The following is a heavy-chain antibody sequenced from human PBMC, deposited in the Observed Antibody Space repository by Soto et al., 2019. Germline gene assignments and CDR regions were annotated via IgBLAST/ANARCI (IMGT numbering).Heavy chain of an antibody. CDR3: AREWYDYGDYGGAFDS. Sequence: PGGSLRLSCAASGFTFSSYSMNWVRQAPGKGLEWVSSISSSSSYIYYADSVKGRFTISRDNAKNSLYLQMNSLRAEDTAVYYCAREWYDYGDYGGAFDSSGQGIMVTVAS. CDR1: GFTFSSYS. J-gene: IGHJ3*02. D-gene: IGHD4-17*01. CDR2: ISSSSSYI. V-gene: IGHV3-21*01.